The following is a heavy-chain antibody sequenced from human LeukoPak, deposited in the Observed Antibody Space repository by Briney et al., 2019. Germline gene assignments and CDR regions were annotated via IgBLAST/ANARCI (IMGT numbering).Heavy chain of an antibody. Sequence: GGSLRLSCAASGFTFSSYGIHWVRQAPGKGLEWVAVISSDGSNKYYADSVKGRFAISRDNSKNTLYLQMNSLRAEDTAVYYCAQGGSSGWFDYFDYWGQGTLVTVSS. CDR1: GFTFSSYG. V-gene: IGHV3-30*18. D-gene: IGHD6-19*01. CDR3: AQGGSSGWFDYFDY. J-gene: IGHJ4*02. CDR2: ISSDGSNK.